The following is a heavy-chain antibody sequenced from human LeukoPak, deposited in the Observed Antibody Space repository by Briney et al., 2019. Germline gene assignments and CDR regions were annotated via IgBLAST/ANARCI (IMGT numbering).Heavy chain of an antibody. CDR1: GYTFTGYY. CDR2: INPSGGGT. J-gene: IGHJ6*02. D-gene: IGHD6-13*01. Sequence: ASVKVSCKASGYTFTGYYMHWVRQAPGQGLEWMGIINPSGGGTTYAQKFQDRVTMARDTSTSTAYMELSSLRSEDTAVYYCATWGSSSSPLPSMDVWGQGTTVIVSS. V-gene: IGHV1-46*01. CDR3: ATWGSSSSPLPSMDV.